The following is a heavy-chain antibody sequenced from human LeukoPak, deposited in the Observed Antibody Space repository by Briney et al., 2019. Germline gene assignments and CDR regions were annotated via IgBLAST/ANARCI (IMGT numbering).Heavy chain of an antibody. CDR2: IIPIFGTA. Sequence: EASVKVSCKASGGTFSSYAISWVRQAPGQGLEWMGRIIPIFGTANYAQKFQGRVTITTDESTNTAYMELSSLRSEDTAVYYCAREGDYYDSSGYGRLGFDYWGQGTLVTVSS. D-gene: IGHD3-22*01. CDR1: GGTFSSYA. CDR3: AREGDYYDSSGYGRLGFDY. V-gene: IGHV1-69*05. J-gene: IGHJ4*02.